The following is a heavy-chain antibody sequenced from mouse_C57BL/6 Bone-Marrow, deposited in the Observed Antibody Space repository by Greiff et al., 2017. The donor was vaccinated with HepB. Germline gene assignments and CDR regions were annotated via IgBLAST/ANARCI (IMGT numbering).Heavy chain of an antibody. V-gene: IGHV1-82*01. D-gene: IGHD2-1*01. Sequence: QVQLKESGPELVKPGASVKISCKASGYAFSSSWMNWVKQRPGKGLEWIGRIYPGDGDTNYNGKFKGKATLTADKSSSTAYMQLSSLTSEDSAVYFCARLALYGKGAMDYWGQGTSVTVSS. CDR2: IYPGDGDT. J-gene: IGHJ4*01. CDR1: GYAFSSSW. CDR3: ARLALYGKGAMDY.